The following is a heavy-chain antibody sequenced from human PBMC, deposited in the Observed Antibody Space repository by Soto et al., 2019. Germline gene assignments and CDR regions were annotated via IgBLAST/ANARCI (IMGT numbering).Heavy chain of an antibody. J-gene: IGHJ4*02. Sequence: GASVKVSCKASGYTFTSYAMHWVRQAPGQRLEWMGWINAGNGNTKYSQKYQGRVTITRDTSASTAYMELSSLRSEATAVYYCARYVLSSRRPVYWGQGTLVTVSS. V-gene: IGHV1-3*01. CDR1: GYTFTSYA. CDR2: INAGNGNT. D-gene: IGHD1-1*01. CDR3: ARYVLSSRRPVY.